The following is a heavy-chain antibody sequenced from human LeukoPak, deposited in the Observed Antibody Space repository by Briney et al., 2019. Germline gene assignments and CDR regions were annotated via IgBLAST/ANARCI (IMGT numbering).Heavy chain of an antibody. V-gene: IGHV4-59*12. CDR3: ARFGSGWWYNDY. CDR2: IYHTGNI. J-gene: IGHJ4*02. Sequence: SETLSLTCAVSGASITSYYWTWIWQPPGKGLEWIGYIYHTGNIKYNPSLNSRVTISIDTSKNQFSLKLSSVTAADTAVYYCARFGSGWWYNDYWGQGTLSPSPQ. CDR1: GASITSYY. D-gene: IGHD6-19*01.